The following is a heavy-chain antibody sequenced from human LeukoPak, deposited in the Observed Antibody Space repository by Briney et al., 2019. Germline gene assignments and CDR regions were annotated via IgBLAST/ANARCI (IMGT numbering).Heavy chain of an antibody. D-gene: IGHD6-6*01. Sequence: PGRSLRLSCAASGFTFSSYGMHWVRQAPGKGLEWVAVISYDGSNKYYADSVKGRFTISRDNSKNTLYLQMNSLRAEDTAVYYCARLNPEYYYFDYWGQGTLVTVSS. J-gene: IGHJ4*02. CDR1: GFTFSSYG. CDR3: ARLNPEYYYFDY. CDR2: ISYDGSNK. V-gene: IGHV3-30*03.